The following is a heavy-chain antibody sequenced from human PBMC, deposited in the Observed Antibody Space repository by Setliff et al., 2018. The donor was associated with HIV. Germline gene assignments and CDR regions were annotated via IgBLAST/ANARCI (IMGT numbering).Heavy chain of an antibody. V-gene: IGHV1-8*02. CDR2: MNPNSGNT. CDR3: ARGHSGNDY. Sequence: ASVKVSCKASGYTFTNYDINWVRQATGQGLEWMGRMNPNSGNTEYAQQFQGRVTMTRNTSISTAYMELSSLRSEDTAIYYYARGHSGNDYWGQGTLVTVSS. D-gene: IGHD1-1*01. J-gene: IGHJ4*02. CDR1: GYTFTNYD.